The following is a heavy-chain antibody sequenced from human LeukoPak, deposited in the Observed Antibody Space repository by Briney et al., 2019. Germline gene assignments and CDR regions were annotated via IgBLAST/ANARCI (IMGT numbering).Heavy chain of an antibody. Sequence: SETLSLTCTVSGGSISSYYWSWIRQPPGKGLEWIGYIYYSGSTNYNPSLKSRVTISVDTSKNQFSLKLSSVTAADTAVYYCARYTPLGYCSSTSCQGGAFDIWGQGTMVTASS. D-gene: IGHD2-2*01. V-gene: IGHV4-59*01. CDR1: GGSISSYY. J-gene: IGHJ3*02. CDR3: ARYTPLGYCSSTSCQGGAFDI. CDR2: IYYSGST.